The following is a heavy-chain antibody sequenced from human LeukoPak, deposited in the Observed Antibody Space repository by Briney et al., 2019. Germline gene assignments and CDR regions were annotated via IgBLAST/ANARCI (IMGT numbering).Heavy chain of an antibody. CDR3: ATQNSGDLSYYFDY. J-gene: IGHJ4*02. V-gene: IGHV3-30*02. CDR2: IRYDGSNK. D-gene: IGHD1-26*01. CDR1: GFTFSTYG. Sequence: QTGGSLRLSCAASGFTFSTYGMHWVRQAPGKGLEWVAFIRYDGSNKYYADSVKGRFTISIDNSKNTLYLQMNSLRADDTAVYYCATQNSGDLSYYFDYWGQGTLVTVSS.